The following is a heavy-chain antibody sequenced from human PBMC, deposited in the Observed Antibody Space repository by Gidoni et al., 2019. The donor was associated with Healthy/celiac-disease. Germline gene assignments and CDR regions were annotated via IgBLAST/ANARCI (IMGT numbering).Heavy chain of an antibody. CDR1: VGSSSSYY. CDR3: ARDGLRGEYYFDY. D-gene: IGHD3-10*01. J-gene: IGHJ4*02. CDR2: IYTSGST. V-gene: IGHV4-4*07. Sequence: QVQLQESGPGLVTPSETLSLTCTASVGSSSSYYWSWIRQPAGKGLEWIGRIYTSGSTNYNPSLKSRVTMSVDTSKNQFSLKLSSVTAADTAVYYCARDGLRGEYYFDYWGQGTLVTVSS.